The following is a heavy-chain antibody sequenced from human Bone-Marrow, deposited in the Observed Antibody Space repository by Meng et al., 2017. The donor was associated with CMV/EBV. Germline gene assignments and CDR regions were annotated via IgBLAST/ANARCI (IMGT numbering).Heavy chain of an antibody. D-gene: IGHD4-11*01. J-gene: IGHJ6*02. Sequence: GESLKISCAASGFTFSSYGMHWVRQAPGKGLEWVAFIRYDGSNKYYADSVKGRFTISRDNSKNTLYLQMNSLRAEDTAVYYCARGYSKGLFGGMDVWGQGTTVTVSS. CDR1: GFTFSSYG. CDR2: IRYDGSNK. V-gene: IGHV3-30*02. CDR3: ARGYSKGLFGGMDV.